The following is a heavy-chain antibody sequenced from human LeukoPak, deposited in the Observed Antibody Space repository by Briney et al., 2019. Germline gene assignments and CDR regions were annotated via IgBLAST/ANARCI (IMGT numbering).Heavy chain of an antibody. CDR1: GYTFTGYY. CDR2: INPNSGGT. CDR3: ARGASWQTYYYYYMDV. V-gene: IGHV1-2*02. Sequence: ASVKVSCKASGYTFTGYYMHWVRQAPGQGLEWMGWINPNSGGTNYAQKFQGRVTMTRDTSISTAYMELSRLRSDDTAVYYCARGASWQTYYYYYMDVWGKGTTVTVSS. J-gene: IGHJ6*03.